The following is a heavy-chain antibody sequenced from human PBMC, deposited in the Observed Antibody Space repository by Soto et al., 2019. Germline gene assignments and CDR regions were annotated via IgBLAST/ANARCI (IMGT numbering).Heavy chain of an antibody. D-gene: IGHD5-12*01. CDR3: ARDPGDGYRISPRGAFDI. CDR1: GGSISSNY. J-gene: IGHJ3*02. V-gene: IGHV4-59*01. Sequence: QVQLQESGPGLVKPSETLSLTCTVSGGSISSNYWSWIRQPPGKGLEWIGYIYYSGSTNYNPSLKSRVTISVGTSKNQFSLKLSSVTAADTAVYYCARDPGDGYRISPRGAFDIWGQGTMVTVSS. CDR2: IYYSGST.